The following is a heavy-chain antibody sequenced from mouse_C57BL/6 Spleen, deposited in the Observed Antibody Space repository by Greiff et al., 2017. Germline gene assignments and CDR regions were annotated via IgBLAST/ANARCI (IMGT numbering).Heavy chain of an antibody. Sequence: VKLMESGPGLVAPSQSLSITCPASGFSLTSYGVDWVRQPPGKGLEWLGGIWGGGSTNYNSALMSRRSISKDNAKSQVFLKMNSLQTDDTAMYYCAKHVYYGSSYDYAMDYWGQGTSVTVSS. V-gene: IGHV2-9*01. CDR3: AKHVYYGSSYDYAMDY. CDR1: GFSLTSYG. D-gene: IGHD1-1*01. CDR2: IWGGGST. J-gene: IGHJ4*01.